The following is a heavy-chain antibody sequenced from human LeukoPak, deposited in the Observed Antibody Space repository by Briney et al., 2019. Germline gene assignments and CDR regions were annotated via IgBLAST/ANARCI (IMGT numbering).Heavy chain of an antibody. CDR3: ARRDCTVGSCSFDY. CDR1: GYSFSTYW. CDR2: IYPSDSDT. J-gene: IGHJ4*02. V-gene: IGHV5-51*01. Sequence: GESLKISCKGSGYSFSTYWIDWVRQMPGKGLEWMGIIYPSDSDTRYSPSFQGQVIISADKSISTAYLQWSSLKASDTAMYYCARRDCTVGSCSFDYWGQGTLVTVSS. D-gene: IGHD2-15*01.